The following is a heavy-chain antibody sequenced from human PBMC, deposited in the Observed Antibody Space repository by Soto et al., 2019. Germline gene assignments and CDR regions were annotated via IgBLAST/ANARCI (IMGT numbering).Heavy chain of an antibody. V-gene: IGHV2-5*05. CDR3: AHRPIVVAGTRGLARFDP. CDR2: IYWDDDK. J-gene: IGHJ5*02. D-gene: IGHD6-19*01. CDR1: GFSLSTSGVG. Sequence: QITLKESGPTLVKPTQTLTLTCTFSGFSLSTSGVGVGWIRQPPGKALEWLAFIYWDDDKRYGPSLKSRLTSTKDTSKNKVVLTMNNMDPVDTATYYCAHRPIVVAGTRGLARFDPWGQGTLVTVSS.